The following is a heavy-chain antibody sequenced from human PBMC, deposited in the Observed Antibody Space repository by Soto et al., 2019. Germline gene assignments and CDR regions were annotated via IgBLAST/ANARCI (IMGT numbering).Heavy chain of an antibody. V-gene: IGHV3-15*07. D-gene: IGHD5-18*01. J-gene: IGHJ6*04. CDR1: GFSFSPAW. CDR3: IQHQDFYSGRAV. Sequence: EVQLLESGGGLVTPGGSLTLSCAASGFSFSPAWMNWVRQAPGKGMEWVGLIKSKGGGGTADYAAPVKGRFIISRDDSKNTIYLQMTSLKHEDTALYYCIQHQDFYSGRAVWGKGTTINVSS. CDR2: IKSKGGGGTA.